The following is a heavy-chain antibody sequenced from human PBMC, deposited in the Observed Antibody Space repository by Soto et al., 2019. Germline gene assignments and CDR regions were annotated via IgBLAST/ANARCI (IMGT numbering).Heavy chain of an antibody. Sequence: PGGSLRLSCAASGFTFSSYAMSWVRQAPGKGLEWVSAISGSGGSTYYADSVKGRFTISRDNSKNTLYLQMNSLRAEDTAVYYCAKLLMAGSGGLRFLEWLSHDYYYYGMDVWGQVTTVTVSS. CDR2: ISGSGGST. CDR3: AKLLMAGSGGLRFLEWLSHDYYYYGMDV. D-gene: IGHD3-3*01. CDR1: GFTFSSYA. J-gene: IGHJ6*02. V-gene: IGHV3-23*01.